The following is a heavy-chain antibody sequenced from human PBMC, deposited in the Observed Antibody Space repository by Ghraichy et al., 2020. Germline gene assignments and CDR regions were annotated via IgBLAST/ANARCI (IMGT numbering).Heavy chain of an antibody. CDR2: IYHSGNT. Sequence: SETLSLTCAVSGGSISSGGYSWSWIRQPPGKGLEWIGYIYHSGNTYYNTSLKSRVTISVDRPKNQFSLKLSSVTAADTAVYYCARAAVAVNWYFDLWGRGTLVTVSS. V-gene: IGHV4-30-2*01. CDR3: ARAAVAVNWYFDL. D-gene: IGHD6-19*01. J-gene: IGHJ2*01. CDR1: GGSISSGGYS.